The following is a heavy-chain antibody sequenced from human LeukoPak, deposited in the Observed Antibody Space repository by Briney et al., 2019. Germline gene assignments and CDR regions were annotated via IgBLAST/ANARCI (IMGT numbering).Heavy chain of an antibody. J-gene: IGHJ4*02. CDR3: AKLKTVTTSYFDY. Sequence: GGSLRLSCAASGFSFSSYSMNWVRQAPGKGLEWVSAISGSGGSTYYADSVKGRFTISRDNSKNTLYLQMNSLRAEDTAVYYCAKLKTVTTSYFDYWGQGTLVTVSS. D-gene: IGHD4-17*01. V-gene: IGHV3-23*01. CDR2: ISGSGGST. CDR1: GFSFSSYS.